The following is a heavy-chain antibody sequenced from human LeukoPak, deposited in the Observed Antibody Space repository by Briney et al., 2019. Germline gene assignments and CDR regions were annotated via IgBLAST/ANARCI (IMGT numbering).Heavy chain of an antibody. V-gene: IGHV3-11*01. CDR1: GFTFSDYY. J-gene: IGHJ4*02. Sequence: GGSLRLSCAASGFTFSDYYMSWIRQAPGKGLEWVSYISRGGSTIYYADSVKGRFTISRDNTKNSLYLQMNGLGAEDTAVYYCARMASGTYYFDYWGQGTLVTVSS. CDR3: ARMASGTYYFDY. D-gene: IGHD3-10*01. CDR2: ISRGGSTI.